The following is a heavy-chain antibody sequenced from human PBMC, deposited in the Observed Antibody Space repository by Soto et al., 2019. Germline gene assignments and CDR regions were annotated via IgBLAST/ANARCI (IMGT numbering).Heavy chain of an antibody. CDR3: ARDYVLRFLEWSPSPLLNWFDP. CDR2: IYYSGRT. J-gene: IGHJ5*02. D-gene: IGHD3-3*01. CDR1: GGSISSSGNY. Sequence: SGTLAITCAVSGGSISSSGNYWGWIRQPPGKGLEWIGSIYYSGRTYYNPALKSRVTISVDTSKNQFSLKLSSVTAADTAVYYCARDYVLRFLEWSPSPLLNWFDPWGQGTLVTVS. V-gene: IGHV4-39*01.